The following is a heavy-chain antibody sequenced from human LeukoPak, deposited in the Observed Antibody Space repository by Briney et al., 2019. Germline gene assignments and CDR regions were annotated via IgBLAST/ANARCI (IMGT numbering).Heavy chain of an antibody. Sequence: SETLSLTCTVSGGSISSYYWSWIQQPPGKGLEWIGYIYYSGSTNYNPSLKSRVTISVDTSKNQFSLKLSSVTAADTAVYYCAGYGDSDDAFDIWGQGTMVTVSS. V-gene: IGHV4-59*01. CDR2: IYYSGST. J-gene: IGHJ3*02. CDR1: GGSISSYY. D-gene: IGHD4-17*01. CDR3: AGYGDSDDAFDI.